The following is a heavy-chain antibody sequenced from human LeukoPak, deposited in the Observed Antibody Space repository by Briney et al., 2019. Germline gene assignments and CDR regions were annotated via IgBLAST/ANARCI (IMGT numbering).Heavy chain of an antibody. CDR2: INGGGVNT. CDR3: AKDLYSNYGPADY. V-gene: IGHV3-23*01. J-gene: IGHJ4*02. CDR1: GFTFSSYA. Sequence: GGSLRLSCAASGFTFSSYAMSWVRQAPGKGLEWVSTINGGGVNTHYADSVGGRFTISRDNSKNTLFLQVNSLRDEDTAVYYCAKDLYSNYGPADYWGQGNLVTVSS. D-gene: IGHD4-11*01.